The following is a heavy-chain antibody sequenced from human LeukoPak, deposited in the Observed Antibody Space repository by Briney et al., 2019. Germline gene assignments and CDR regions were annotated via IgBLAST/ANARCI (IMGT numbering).Heavy chain of an antibody. J-gene: IGHJ4*01. CDR2: IKSKTDGGTT. CDR1: GFTFSSYG. Sequence: GGSLRLSCSASGFTFSSYGMNWVRQAPGKGLQWVGCIKSKTDGGTTDYAAPVKGRFTISRDDSKNTLYLQMNSLNTEDTAVYYSTTPSVLVVSTKPGSFWGHGTLVTVSS. D-gene: IGHD2-8*02. V-gene: IGHV3-15*01. CDR3: TTPSVLVVSTKPGSF.